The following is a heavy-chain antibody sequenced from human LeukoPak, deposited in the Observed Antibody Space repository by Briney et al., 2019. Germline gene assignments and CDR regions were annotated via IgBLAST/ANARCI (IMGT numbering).Heavy chain of an antibody. CDR3: ARAGTERWLQPLDY. D-gene: IGHD5-24*01. CDR1: GGSISSYY. Sequence: PSETLSLTCTVSGGSISSYYWSWIRQPPGKGLERIGYIYYSGSTNYNPSLKSRVTISVDTSKNQFSLKLSSVTAADTAVYYCARAGTERWLQPLDYWGQGTLVTVSS. V-gene: IGHV4-59*01. CDR2: IYYSGST. J-gene: IGHJ4*02.